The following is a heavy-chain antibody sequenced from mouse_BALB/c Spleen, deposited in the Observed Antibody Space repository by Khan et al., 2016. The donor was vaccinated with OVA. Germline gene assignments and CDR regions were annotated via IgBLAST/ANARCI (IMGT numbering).Heavy chain of an antibody. Sequence: EVELVESGGDLAKTGGSLKLSCAASGFTFSTYGMSWVRQTPDKRLEWVATISSGGHYTYYIDSLKGRFTISRENATTILYLHMTSLRSEDTAMYYCARVAYYYNSEGFAYWGQGTLVTVSA. V-gene: IGHV5-6*01. CDR1: GFTFSTYG. D-gene: IGHD1-1*01. J-gene: IGHJ3*01. CDR3: ARVAYYYNSEGFAY. CDR2: ISSGGHYT.